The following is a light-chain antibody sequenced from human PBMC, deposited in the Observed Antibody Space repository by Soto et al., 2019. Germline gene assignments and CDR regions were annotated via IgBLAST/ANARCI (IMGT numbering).Light chain of an antibody. V-gene: IGKV4-1*01. J-gene: IGKJ4*01. CDR1: QSVLSSSNNKNY. Sequence: DIVMTQSPDSLAVSLGERATINCKSSQSVLSSSNNKNYLAWYQQKPGQPPKLLIYWASTRESGVPDRFSGSGSGAEFTLTISSLQAEDVAVYYCQQYYTTPLTFGGGTKVDIK. CDR2: WAS. CDR3: QQYYTTPLT.